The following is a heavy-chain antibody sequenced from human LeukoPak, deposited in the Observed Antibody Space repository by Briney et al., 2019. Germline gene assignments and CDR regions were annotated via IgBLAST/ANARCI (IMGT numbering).Heavy chain of an antibody. D-gene: IGHD4-17*01. Sequence: KAGGSLRLSCAASGFTFSSYSMNWVRQAPGKGLEWVSSISSSSSYIYYADSVKGRFTISRDNAKNSLYLQMNSLRAEDTAVYYCARDRATYDYGDYLGAFDIWGQGTMVTVSS. J-gene: IGHJ3*02. CDR2: ISSSSSYI. V-gene: IGHV3-21*01. CDR3: ARDRATYDYGDYLGAFDI. CDR1: GFTFSSYS.